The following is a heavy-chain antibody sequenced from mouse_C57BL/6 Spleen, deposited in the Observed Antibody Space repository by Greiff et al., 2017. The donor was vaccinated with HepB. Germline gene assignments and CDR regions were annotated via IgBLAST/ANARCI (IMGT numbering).Heavy chain of an antibody. V-gene: IGHV6-6*01. CDR3: TRPLYDGYPAWFAY. Sequence: EVHLVESGGGLVQPGGSMKLSCAASGFTFSDAWMDWVRQSPEKGLEWVAEIRNKANNHATYYAESVKGRFTISRDDSKSSVYLQMNSLRAEDTGIYYCTRPLYDGYPAWFAYWGQGTLVTVSA. D-gene: IGHD2-3*01. J-gene: IGHJ3*01. CDR1: GFTFSDAW. CDR2: IRNKANNHAT.